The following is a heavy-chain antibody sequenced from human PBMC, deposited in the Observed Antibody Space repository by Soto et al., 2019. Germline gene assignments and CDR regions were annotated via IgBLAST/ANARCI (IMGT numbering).Heavy chain of an antibody. Sequence: SETLSLTCTVSGGSISSSNWWSWVRQPPGKGLEWIGEIYHSESTNYNPSLKSRVTISVDKSKNQFSLRLSSVTAADTAVYYCATTYTYGIGYWGQGTLVTVSS. CDR1: GGSISSSNW. V-gene: IGHV4-4*02. CDR2: IYHSEST. J-gene: IGHJ4*02. CDR3: ATTYTYGIGY. D-gene: IGHD2-2*02.